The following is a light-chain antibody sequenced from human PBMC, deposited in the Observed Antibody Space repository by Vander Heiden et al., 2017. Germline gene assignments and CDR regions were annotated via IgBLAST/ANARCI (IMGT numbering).Light chain of an antibody. CDR2: DVS. CDR1: SSDVGGYNY. CDR3: SSYTSSSSLYV. V-gene: IGLV2-14*01. J-gene: IGLJ1*01. Sequence: SALTQPASVSGSPGQSITISCTGTSSDVGGYNYVSWYQQHPGKASKLMIYDVSNRPSGVSNRFPGSKSGNTASLTISGLQAEDEADYYCSSYTSSSSLYVFGTGTKVTVL.